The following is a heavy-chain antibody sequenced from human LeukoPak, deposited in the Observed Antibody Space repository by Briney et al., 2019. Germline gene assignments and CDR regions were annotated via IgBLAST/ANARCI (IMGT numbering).Heavy chain of an antibody. V-gene: IGHV4-59*01. J-gene: IGHJ4*02. CDR1: GGSISSYY. Sequence: SETLSLTCTVSGGSISSYYWSWIRQPPGKGLEWIGYIYYSGSTNYSPSLKSRVTISVDTSENQFSLKLSSVTAADTAVYYCARALYSSSWQQLGYWGQGTLVTVSS. CDR3: ARALYSSSWQQLGY. CDR2: IYYSGST. D-gene: IGHD6-13*01.